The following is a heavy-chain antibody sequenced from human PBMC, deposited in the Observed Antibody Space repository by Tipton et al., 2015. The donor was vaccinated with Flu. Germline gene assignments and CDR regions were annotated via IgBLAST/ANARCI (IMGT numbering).Heavy chain of an antibody. CDR3: ARHPSSLGAFDI. CDR2: IYHSGST. J-gene: IGHJ3*02. Sequence: LRLSCAVSGYSISSGYYWGWIRQPPGKGLEWIGSIYHSGSTHYNPSLKSRVTISVDTSKNQFSLKLSSVTAADTAVYYCARHPSSLGAFDIWGEGTMVTVSS. D-gene: IGHD7-27*01. V-gene: IGHV4-38-2*01. CDR1: GYSISSGYY.